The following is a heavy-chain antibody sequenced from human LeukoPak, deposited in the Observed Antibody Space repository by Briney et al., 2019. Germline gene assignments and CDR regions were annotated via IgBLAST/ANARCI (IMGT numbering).Heavy chain of an antibody. CDR1: GGSISSYY. CDR3: ASTQIGMAFDY. D-gene: IGHD1-14*01. J-gene: IGHJ4*02. Sequence: SETLSLTCTVSGGSISSYYWSWIRQPPGKGLEWIGYIYYSGSTNYNPSLKSRVTISVDASKNQFSLKLSSVTAADTAVYYCASTQIGMAFDYWGQGTLVTVSS. V-gene: IGHV4-59*08. CDR2: IYYSGST.